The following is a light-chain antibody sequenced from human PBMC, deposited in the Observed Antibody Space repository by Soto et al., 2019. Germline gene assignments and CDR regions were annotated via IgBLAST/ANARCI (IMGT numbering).Light chain of an antibody. V-gene: IGKV1-27*01. CDR2: AAS. CDR3: QKYTSAQFT. J-gene: IGKJ3*01. CDR1: QGIRNY. Sequence: DIQMTQSPSSLSASVGDRVTITCRASQGIRNYLAWYQQKPGKVPKLLIYAASTLQSGVPSRFSGSGSGTDFTLTISSLQPEDVATYYCQKYTSAQFTFGPGTKVDIK.